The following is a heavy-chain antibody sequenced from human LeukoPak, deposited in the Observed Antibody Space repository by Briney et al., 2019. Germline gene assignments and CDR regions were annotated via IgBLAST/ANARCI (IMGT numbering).Heavy chain of an antibody. V-gene: IGHV3-30*18. J-gene: IGHJ4*02. D-gene: IGHD6-19*01. Sequence: GRSLRLSCAASGFTFSSYGMHWVRQAPGKGLEWVAVKSYDGSNKYYADSVKGRFTISRDNSKNTLYLQMNSLRAEDTAVYYCAKDWGSGWYGRGDYWGQGTLVTVSS. CDR2: KSYDGSNK. CDR1: GFTFSSYG. CDR3: AKDWGSGWYGRGDY.